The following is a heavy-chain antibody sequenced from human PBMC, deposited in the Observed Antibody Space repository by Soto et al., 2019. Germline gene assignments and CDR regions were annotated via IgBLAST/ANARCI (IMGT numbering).Heavy chain of an antibody. Sequence: GESLKISCKTSGYTFSGHWISWMRQVPGKGLQWMGNIDPSDSCINYNPAFRGHVTFSVDKSSSTAYLHWRSLGPSDTAIYYCARHGAAIWLGYWGQGTLVTVSS. CDR3: ARHGAAIWLGY. J-gene: IGHJ4*02. CDR1: GYTFSGHW. D-gene: IGHD6-19*01. V-gene: IGHV5-10-1*01. CDR2: IDPSDSCI.